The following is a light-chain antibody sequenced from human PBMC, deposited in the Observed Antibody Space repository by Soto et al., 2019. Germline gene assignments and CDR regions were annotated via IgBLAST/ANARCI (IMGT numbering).Light chain of an antibody. CDR2: DVS. V-gene: IGLV2-11*01. Sequence: QSALTQPRSVSGSPGQSVTISCTGTSSDVGVYDYVSWYQQHPGKAPRVLIFDVSERPSGVPDRFSGSKSGDTASLTISALQAGDEADYYCCSYAGSYTYVFGSGTKLTVL. J-gene: IGLJ1*01. CDR3: CSYAGSYTYV. CDR1: SSDVGVYDY.